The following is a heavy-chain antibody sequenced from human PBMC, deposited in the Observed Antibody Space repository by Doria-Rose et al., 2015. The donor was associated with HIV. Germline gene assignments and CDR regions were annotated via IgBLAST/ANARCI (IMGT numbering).Heavy chain of an antibody. V-gene: IGHV3-9*01. CDR2: ISWDSGAK. Sequence: VQLVESGGGLVQPGRSLRLSCVGSGFSFESYAMHWVRLAPGKGLELVAGISWDSGAKGNADSVECRFTISRDNAKKSVYLEMRSLRPEDTAFYYCAKAPIIGPKYYFYMDVWGKGTSVTVSS. CDR3: AKAPIIGPKYYFYMDV. D-gene: IGHD3-3*01. J-gene: IGHJ6*03. CDR1: GFSFESYA.